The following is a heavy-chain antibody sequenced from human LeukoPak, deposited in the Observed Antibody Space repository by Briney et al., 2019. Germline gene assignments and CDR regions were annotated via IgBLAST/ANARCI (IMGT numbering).Heavy chain of an antibody. CDR2: ISDSGGNT. V-gene: IGHV3-23*01. D-gene: IGHD3-3*01. J-gene: IGHJ4*02. CDR3: AKGRVNGYYTTSCDY. CDR1: GLTFNNYA. Sequence: GGSLRLSCAASGLTFNNYAMTWVRQAPGKGLEWVSSISDSGGNTYYADSVKGRFTISRDNSKNTLYLQMNSLRVEDTAVYYCAKGRVNGYYTTSCDYWGQGALVTVSS.